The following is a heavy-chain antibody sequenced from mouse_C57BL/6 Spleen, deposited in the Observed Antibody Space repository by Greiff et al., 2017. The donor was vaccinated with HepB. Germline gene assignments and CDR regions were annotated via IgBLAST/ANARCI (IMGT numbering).Heavy chain of an antibody. J-gene: IGHJ1*03. D-gene: IGHD2-1*01. V-gene: IGHV1-42*01. CDR3: ARTNYGIYEYCDV. Sequence: EVQLQQSGPELVKPGASVKISCKASGYSFTGYYMNWVKQSPEKSLEWIGEINPSTGGTTYNQKFKAKATLTVDKSSSTAYMQLKSLTSEDSAVYYCARTNYGIYEYCDVWGTGTTVTVSS. CDR2: INPSTGGT. CDR1: GYSFTGYY.